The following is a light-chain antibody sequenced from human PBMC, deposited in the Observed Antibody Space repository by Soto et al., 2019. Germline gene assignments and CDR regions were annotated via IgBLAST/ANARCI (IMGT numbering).Light chain of an antibody. J-gene: IGKJ5*01. V-gene: IGKV3-11*01. CDR1: QSVSSY. CDR3: QQRSNWPPIT. Sequence: EIVLTQSPATLSLSPGERATLSCRASQSVSSYLAWDQQKPGQAPRLLIYDASNRATGIPARFSGSGSGTDFTLTISSLEPEDFAVYYCQQRSNWPPITFGQVKRLEIK. CDR2: DAS.